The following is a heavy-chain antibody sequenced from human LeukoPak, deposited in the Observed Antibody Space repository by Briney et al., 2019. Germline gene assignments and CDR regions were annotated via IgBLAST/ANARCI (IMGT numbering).Heavy chain of an antibody. CDR2: IYYSGNT. D-gene: IGHD2-8*01. CDR3: ARALQYCTNGVCQGYFDL. CDR1: GGSISSSTYY. V-gene: IGHV4-39*01. J-gene: IGHJ2*01. Sequence: PSETLSLTCTVSGGSISSSTYYWGWIRQPPGKGLEWIGSIYYSGNTYYNPSLKSRVTISVDTSKNQFSLKLSSVTAADTAVYYCARALQYCTNGVCQGYFDLWGRGTLVTVSS.